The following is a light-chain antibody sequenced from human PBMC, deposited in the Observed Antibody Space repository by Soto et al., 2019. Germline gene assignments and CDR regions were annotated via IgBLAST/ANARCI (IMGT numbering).Light chain of an antibody. Sequence: DIQMTQSPSSLSASVGDIVTITCRASQGISNYLAWYQHKPGKVPKLLIYAASTLQSGVPSRFSGSGSGTEFTLTISSLQPDDFATYYCQHYNSYSEAFGQGTQGGYQ. CDR3: QHYNSYSEA. CDR1: QGISNY. V-gene: IGKV1-27*01. J-gene: IGKJ1*01. CDR2: AAS.